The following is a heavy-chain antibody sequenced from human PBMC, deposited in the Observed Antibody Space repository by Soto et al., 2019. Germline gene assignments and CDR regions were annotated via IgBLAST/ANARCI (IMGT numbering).Heavy chain of an antibody. CDR3: ARRGSGHTFDY. D-gene: IGHD3-10*01. Sequence: QLQLQESGPGLVKPSETLSLTCAVSGASISRTGFHWGWIRQPPGQGLEWIGSIYEAATTFYNSSLKSRVPISDDTSNNHFSLKLSSVTAADTAVYYCARRGSGHTFDYWGQGTLVTVSS. J-gene: IGHJ4*02. CDR1: GASISRTGFH. CDR2: IYEAATT. V-gene: IGHV4-39*01.